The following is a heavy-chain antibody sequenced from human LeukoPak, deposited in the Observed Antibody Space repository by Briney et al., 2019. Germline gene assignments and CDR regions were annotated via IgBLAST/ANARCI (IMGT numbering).Heavy chain of an antibody. Sequence: GGSLRLSCAASGFTFNSYWMNWARQAPGKGLEWVASINHNGNVNYYVDSVKGRFTISRDNAKNSLYLQMNSLRAEDTAVYYCARGDGRDFDYWGQGTLVTVSS. CDR1: GFTFNSYW. CDR2: INHNGNVN. CDR3: ARGDGRDFDY. J-gene: IGHJ4*02. D-gene: IGHD3-10*02. V-gene: IGHV3-7*01.